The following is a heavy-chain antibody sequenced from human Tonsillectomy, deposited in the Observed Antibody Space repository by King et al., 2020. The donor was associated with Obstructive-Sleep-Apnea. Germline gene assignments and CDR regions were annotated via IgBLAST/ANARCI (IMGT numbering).Heavy chain of an antibody. CDR2: IYYSGST. D-gene: IGHD6-13*01. V-gene: IGHV4-59*01. CDR3: AISRGIADPSRSHPPDWFDP. J-gene: IGHJ5*02. Sequence: VQLQESGPGLVKPSETLSLTCTVSGGSISSYYWSWIRQPPGKGLEWIGYIYYSGSTNYNPSLKSRVTISVDTSKNQFSLKLSSVTAADTAVYYCAISRGIADPSRSHPPDWFDPWGQGTLVTVSS. CDR1: GGSISSYY.